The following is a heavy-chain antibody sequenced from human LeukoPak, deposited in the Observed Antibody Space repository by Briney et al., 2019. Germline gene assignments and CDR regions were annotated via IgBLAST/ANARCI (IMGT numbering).Heavy chain of an antibody. Sequence: ASVKVSCKASGYTFTSYGISWVRQAPGQGLEWMGWISAYNGNTNYAQKLQGRVTMTTDTSTSTAYMELRSLRSDDTAVYYCARGIAVAGTSWFGPLGQGTLVTVSS. D-gene: IGHD6-19*01. V-gene: IGHV1-18*01. J-gene: IGHJ5*01. CDR1: GYTFTSYG. CDR2: ISAYNGNT. CDR3: ARGIAVAGTSWFGP.